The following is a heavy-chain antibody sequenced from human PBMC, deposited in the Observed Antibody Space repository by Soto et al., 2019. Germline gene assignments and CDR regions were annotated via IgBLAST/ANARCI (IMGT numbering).Heavy chain of an antibody. V-gene: IGHV3-15*01. CDR2: VKSKSDGATT. Sequence: GGSRRLSCAASGLTFSNVWMSWVRRAPGKGLEWVGRVKSKSDGATTDYAAPVKGRFTVSRDDSQNTLSLQMDSLKIEDTAVYFCTTAAGGMWGADYWGQGTPVTVSS. D-gene: IGHD1-26*01. CDR1: GLTFSNVW. J-gene: IGHJ4*02. CDR3: TTAAGGMWGADY.